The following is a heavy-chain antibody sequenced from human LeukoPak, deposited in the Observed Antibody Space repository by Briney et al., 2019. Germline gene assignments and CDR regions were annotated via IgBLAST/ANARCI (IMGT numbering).Heavy chain of an antibody. J-gene: IGHJ4*02. Sequence: GGSLRLSCAASGFTFSNYGMNWVRQAPGKGLEWVSFTDTSGSYIYYGDSVKGRFTISRDNAKNLLFLQMNGLRAEDTAVYYCATQDLTGYYRFDYWGQGTLVTVSS. D-gene: IGHD3-9*01. CDR2: TDTSGSYI. CDR3: ATQDLTGYYRFDY. V-gene: IGHV3-21*06. CDR1: GFTFSNYG.